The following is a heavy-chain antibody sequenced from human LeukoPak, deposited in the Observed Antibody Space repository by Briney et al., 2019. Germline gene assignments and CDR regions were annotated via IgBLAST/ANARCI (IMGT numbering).Heavy chain of an antibody. V-gene: IGHV4-34*09. J-gene: IGHJ4*02. CDR1: GGSFSGYY. Sequence: KPSETLSLTCAVYGGSFSGYYWSWIRQPPGKGLEWIGYIYYSGSTYYNPSLKSRVTISVDTSKNQFSLKLSSVTAADTAVYYCARDLHSSSSYWGQGTLVTVSS. D-gene: IGHD6-6*01. CDR3: ARDLHSSSSY. CDR2: IYYSGST.